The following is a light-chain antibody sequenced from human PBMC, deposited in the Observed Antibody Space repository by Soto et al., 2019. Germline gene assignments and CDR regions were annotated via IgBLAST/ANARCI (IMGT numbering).Light chain of an antibody. Sequence: EIVLTQSPGTLSLSPGERATLSCRASQSVRSNSLAWYQQKPGQAPRLLIYGASTRATGIPDRFSGSGSGTDFPLTITRLEPEDFAVFYCQHYGRSPPTFGGGTNMEIK. CDR1: QSVRSNS. CDR2: GAS. V-gene: IGKV3-20*01. CDR3: QHYGRSPPT. J-gene: IGKJ4*01.